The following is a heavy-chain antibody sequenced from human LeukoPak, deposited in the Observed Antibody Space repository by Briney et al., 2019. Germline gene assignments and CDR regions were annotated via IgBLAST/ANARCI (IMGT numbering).Heavy chain of an antibody. Sequence: GGSLRLSCAASGFTFSIYAMSWVRQAPGKGLEWVSAISGSGGSTYCAASVKGRFTISRDNSKNTLYLQMRGLRAEDTAVYYCAKDRDGCSGGSCFRPKYYFDYWGQGTLVTVSS. V-gene: IGHV3-23*01. D-gene: IGHD2-15*01. CDR1: GFTFSIYA. CDR3: AKDRDGCSGGSCFRPKYYFDY. CDR2: ISGSGGST. J-gene: IGHJ4*02.